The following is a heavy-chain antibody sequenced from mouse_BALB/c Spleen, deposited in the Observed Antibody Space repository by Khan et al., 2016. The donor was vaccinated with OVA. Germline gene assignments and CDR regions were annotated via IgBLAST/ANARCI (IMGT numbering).Heavy chain of an antibody. V-gene: IGHV5-6*01. J-gene: IGHJ4*01. CDR2: ISSGGSYT. Sequence: EVQLVESGGDLVKPGGSLKLSCAASGFTFSSYGMSWVRQTPDKRLEWVATISSGGSYTYYPDSVKGRFTISRDNATHTLYLQMSSLKSEDTAMYYCEGPNAMDYWGQGTSVTVSS. CDR1: GFTFSSYG. CDR3: EGPNAMDY.